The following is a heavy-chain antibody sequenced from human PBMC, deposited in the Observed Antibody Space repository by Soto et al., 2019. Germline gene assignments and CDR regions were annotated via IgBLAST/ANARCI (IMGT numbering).Heavy chain of an antibody. Sequence: PSETLSLTCTVSGGSINSYYWSWIRQPPGKGLEWIGYIYYSGSTNYNPSLRSRVTISVDTSNNQFSLKLSSVTAADTAVYYCAGSGYYHNSGMDVWGQGTTVTVSS. J-gene: IGHJ6*02. V-gene: IGHV4-59*01. CDR3: AGSGYYHNSGMDV. CDR2: IYYSGST. D-gene: IGHD3-22*01. CDR1: GGSINSYY.